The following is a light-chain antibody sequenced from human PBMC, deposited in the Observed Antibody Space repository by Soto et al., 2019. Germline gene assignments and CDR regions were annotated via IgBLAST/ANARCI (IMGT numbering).Light chain of an antibody. J-gene: IGKJ1*01. CDR1: QTINNNY. Sequence: LVLTQSPGTLSLSPGERATLSCWASQTINNNYLAWYHQKPGQAPRLIMYGASSRATGIPDRFSGSGSVTDFTLTIGRLEPEDSGMYFCQQYGSSPRAFGQGTKVEIK. CDR2: GAS. V-gene: IGKV3-20*01. CDR3: QQYGSSPRA.